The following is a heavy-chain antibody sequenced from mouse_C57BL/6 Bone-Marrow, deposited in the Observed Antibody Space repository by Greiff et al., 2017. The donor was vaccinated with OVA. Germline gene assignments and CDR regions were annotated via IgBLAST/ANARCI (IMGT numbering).Heavy chain of an antibody. Sequence: QVQLKQSGAELVRPGTSVKVSCKASGYAFTNYLIEWVKQRPGQGLEWIGVINPGSGGTNYNEKFKGKATLTADKSSSTAYMQLSSLTSEDSAVYFCAREGRYGNYGFAYWGQGTLVTVSA. D-gene: IGHD2-10*02. CDR2: INPGSGGT. CDR1: GYAFTNYL. V-gene: IGHV1-54*01. J-gene: IGHJ3*01. CDR3: AREGRYGNYGFAY.